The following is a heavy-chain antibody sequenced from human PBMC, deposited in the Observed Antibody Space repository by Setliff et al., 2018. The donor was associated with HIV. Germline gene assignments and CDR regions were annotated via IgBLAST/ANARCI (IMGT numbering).Heavy chain of an antibody. CDR1: GFTFSNAW. Sequence: LRLSCAASGFTFSNAWMSWVRQVPGKGLEWVGRIKSKTDGGTTDYAVPVKGRFTISRDDSKNTLYLQMNNLRAEDTAVYHCAKSALLWFGTSNWFDSWGQGTLVTVSS. CDR2: IKSKTDGGTT. V-gene: IGHV3-15*01. J-gene: IGHJ5*01. CDR3: AKSALLWFGTSNWFDS. D-gene: IGHD3-10*01.